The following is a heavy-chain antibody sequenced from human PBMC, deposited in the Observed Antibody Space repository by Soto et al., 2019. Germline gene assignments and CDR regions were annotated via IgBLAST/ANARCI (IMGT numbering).Heavy chain of an antibody. CDR2: MNPNSCNT. CDR3: ARVYQPLLPNAFDI. V-gene: IGHV1-8*01. Sequence: ASVKVSCKASGYTFTSYDINWVRQATGQGLEWMGWMNPNSCNTGYAQKFQGRVTMTTDTSTSTAYMELRSLRSDDTAVYYCARVYQPLLPNAFDIWGQGTMVTVSS. CDR1: GYTFTSYD. J-gene: IGHJ3*02. D-gene: IGHD2-2*01.